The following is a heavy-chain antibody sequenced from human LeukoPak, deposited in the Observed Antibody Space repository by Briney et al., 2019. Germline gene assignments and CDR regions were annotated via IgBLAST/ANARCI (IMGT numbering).Heavy chain of an antibody. V-gene: IGHV1-18*01. CDR3: ARDPRTGIVGATKDY. D-gene: IGHD1-26*01. J-gene: IGHJ4*02. CDR1: GYTFISYG. Sequence: ASVKVSCKAPGYTFISYGISWVRQAPGQGLEWMGWISAYNGNTNYAQKLQGRVTMTTDTSTSTAYMELRSLRSDDTAVYYCARDPRTGIVGATKDYWGQGTLVTVSS. CDR2: ISAYNGNT.